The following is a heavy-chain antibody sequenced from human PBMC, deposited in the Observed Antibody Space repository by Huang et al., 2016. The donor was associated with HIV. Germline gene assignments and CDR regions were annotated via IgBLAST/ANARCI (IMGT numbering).Heavy chain of an antibody. CDR3: ARARGFLYDSTGYYSRYYFDS. V-gene: IGHV1-8*02. CDR1: GFNFNNYD. Sequence: QVQLVQSGAEVKKPVASVKVSCKASGFNFNNYDFNLVRQASGQGLEWMGWRKPKSGNTGYAPKFQGRVTMTRKTSRTTAYRELRSLRSEDTAVYYWARARGFLYDSTGYYSRYYFDSWGQGTLVTISS. CDR2: RKPKSGNT. D-gene: IGHD3-22*01. J-gene: IGHJ4*02.